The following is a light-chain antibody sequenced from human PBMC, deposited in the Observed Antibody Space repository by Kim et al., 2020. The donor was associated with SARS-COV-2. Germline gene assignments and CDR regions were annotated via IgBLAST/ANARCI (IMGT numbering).Light chain of an antibody. CDR1: NQ. CDR3: HQYNSAPPLT. Sequence: NQLAWYQQKPGQAPRTLIYDASNRAIGIPDKFSGSGSGTDFTLTISRLEPEDSAVYYCHQYNSAPPLTFGGGTKVDIK. V-gene: IGKV3-20*01. J-gene: IGKJ4*01. CDR2: DAS.